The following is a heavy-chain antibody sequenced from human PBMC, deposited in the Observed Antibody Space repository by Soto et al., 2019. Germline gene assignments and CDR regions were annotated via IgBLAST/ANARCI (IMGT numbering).Heavy chain of an antibody. V-gene: IGHV3-30-3*01. CDR3: ARDPLWGTAMVLWYFDL. J-gene: IGHJ2*01. CDR1: GSTFSSYA. Sequence: PGGSLRLSCAASGSTFSSYAMHWVRQAPGKGLECVAVISYDGSNKYYAESVKGRFTISRDNSKNTLYLQMNSLRAEDTAVYYCARDPLWGTAMVLWYFDLWGRGTLVTVSS. D-gene: IGHD5-18*01. CDR2: ISYDGSNK.